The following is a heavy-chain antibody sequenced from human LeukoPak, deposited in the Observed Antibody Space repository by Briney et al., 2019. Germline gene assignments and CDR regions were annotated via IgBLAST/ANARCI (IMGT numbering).Heavy chain of an antibody. CDR2: IKSKAAGGTT. CDR3: TSRAIVAGEAFDY. CDR1: GFTFSNAW. Sequence: PGGSLRLSCAASGFTFSNAWMSWVRQAPGKGLEWVGRIKSKAAGGTTDYAAPVKGRFTISRDDSKDTLYLQMNSLKTEDTAVYYCTSRAIVAGEAFDYWGQGTLVTVSS. V-gene: IGHV3-15*01. D-gene: IGHD5-12*01. J-gene: IGHJ4*02.